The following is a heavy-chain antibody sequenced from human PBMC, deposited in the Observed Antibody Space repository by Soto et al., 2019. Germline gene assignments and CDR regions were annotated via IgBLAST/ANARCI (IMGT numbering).Heavy chain of an antibody. Sequence: QVQLQESGPGLVKASETLSLTCSVSGGSMRGGDYYWSWIRQPPGKGLEWIGYIYYSGATFSNPSPKGRXXIXVXXSKNQFSLKLTSVTAADTAVYYCARDSGGSLRGDYWGQGTLVTVSS. CDR3: ARDSGGSLRGDY. V-gene: IGHV4-30-4*01. J-gene: IGHJ4*02. CDR2: IYYSGAT. CDR1: GGSMRGGDYY. D-gene: IGHD1-26*01.